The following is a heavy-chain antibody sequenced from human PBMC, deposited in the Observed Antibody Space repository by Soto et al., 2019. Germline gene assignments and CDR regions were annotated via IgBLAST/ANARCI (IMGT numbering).Heavy chain of an antibody. J-gene: IGHJ6*02. Sequence: SVKVSCKASRVAFSKFIVTWVRQAPGLGLEWVGGIIPIFGTANYAQKFQGRVTITADESTSTSYMEVNNLGSEDTAVYYCAKVRYSSPMGYYYGMDVWGQGTTVTVSS. CDR1: RVAFSKFI. CDR3: AKVRYSSPMGYYYGMDV. V-gene: IGHV1-69*13. CDR2: IIPIFGTA. D-gene: IGHD6-19*01.